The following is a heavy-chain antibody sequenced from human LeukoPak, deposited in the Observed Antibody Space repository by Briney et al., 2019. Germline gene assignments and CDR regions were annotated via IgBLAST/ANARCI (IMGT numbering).Heavy chain of an antibody. J-gene: IGHJ4*02. CDR2: IYHSRST. CDR1: GGSLSRGGYS. Sequence: SETLSLTCAVSGGSLSRGGYSGSWIRQPPGKGLEWIGYIYHSRSTYYNPTLNSRVTISVDRSTTQFPLKLSAVTAAVTAVYYCAKEAYSSGWYLDYWGQGTLVTVSS. V-gene: IGHV4-30-2*01. CDR3: AKEAYSSGWYLDY. D-gene: IGHD6-19*01.